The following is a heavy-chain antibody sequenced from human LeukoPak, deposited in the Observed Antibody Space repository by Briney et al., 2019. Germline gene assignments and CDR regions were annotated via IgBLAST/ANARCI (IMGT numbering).Heavy chain of an antibody. CDR2: INPSGGST. V-gene: IGHV1-46*01. J-gene: IGHJ3*02. Sequence: ASVKVSCEASGYTFTSYYMHWVRQAPGQGLEWMGIINPSGGSTSYAQKFQGRVSMTRDTSTSTVYMELSSLRSEDTAVYYCAREVRHDYRNHDAFDIWGQGTMVTVSS. CDR3: AREVRHDYRNHDAFDI. D-gene: IGHD4-4*01. CDR1: GYTFTSYY.